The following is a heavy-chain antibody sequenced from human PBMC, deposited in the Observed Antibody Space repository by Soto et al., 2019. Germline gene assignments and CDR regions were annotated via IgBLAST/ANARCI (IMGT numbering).Heavy chain of an antibody. CDR1: GFTFSTYT. CDR2: IAQNGGT. CDR3: XXXMRPDGVWDFDS. V-gene: IGHV3-23*01. J-gene: IGHJ4*02. D-gene: IGHD4-17*01. Sequence: EGQLLESGGGLVQPGASLRLSCATSGFTFSTYTMAWVRQAPGRGPEWVSGIAQNGGTYYADSVKGRFTISRDNSRNTVSLQMTXXKGEDTXXXYCXXXMRPDGVWDFDSWGQGTLVTVAS.